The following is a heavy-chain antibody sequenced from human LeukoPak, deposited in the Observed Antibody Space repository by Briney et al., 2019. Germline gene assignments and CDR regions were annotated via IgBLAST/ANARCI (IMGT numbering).Heavy chain of an antibody. CDR2: INPNGGGT. J-gene: IGHJ4*02. D-gene: IGHD6-6*01. V-gene: IGHV1-2*06. CDR3: ARGVAARPGDY. Sequence: ASVKVSCKASGYTFTNYYMHWVRQAPGQGLEWMGRINPNGGGTNYAQKLQGRVTMTTDTSTSTAYMELRSLRSDDTAVYYCARGVAARPGDYWGQGTLVTVSS. CDR1: GYTFTNYY.